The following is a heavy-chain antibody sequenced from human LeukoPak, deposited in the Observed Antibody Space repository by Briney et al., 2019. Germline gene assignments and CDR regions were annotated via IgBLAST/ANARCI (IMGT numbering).Heavy chain of an antibody. CDR2: INSGGSA. D-gene: IGHD1-1*01. CDR1: GFTFTNYA. J-gene: IGHJ3*02. V-gene: IGHV3-23*01. CDR3: ACIDWNDGSDAFDI. Sequence: PGGSLRLSCAASGFTFTNYALSWVRQAPGKGLEWVSAINSGGSAYYADSVKGRFTMSRDNSKNTLYLLLNSLRAEDTAVYYCACIDWNDGSDAFDIWGQGTMVTVSS.